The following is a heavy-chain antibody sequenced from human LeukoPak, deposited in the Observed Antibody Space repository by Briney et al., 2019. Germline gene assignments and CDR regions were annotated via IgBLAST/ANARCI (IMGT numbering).Heavy chain of an antibody. CDR3: AREGGFYRPLDY. CDR1: GCSVSSTNW. V-gene: IGHV4-4*02. CDR2: VHLDGKS. D-gene: IGHD6-25*01. Sequence: SETLSLTCGVSGCSVSSTNWWTWIRQPPGKGLEWSGEVHLDGKSNFNPSLKSRLTMSVDLSENHVSLQLTSGTAADTAVYYCAREGGFYRPLDYSGQGTLVTVSS. J-gene: IGHJ4*02.